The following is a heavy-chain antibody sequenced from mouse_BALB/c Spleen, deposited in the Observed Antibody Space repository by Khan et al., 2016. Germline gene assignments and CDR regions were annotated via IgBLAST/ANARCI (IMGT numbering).Heavy chain of an antibody. CDR2: ILPGSGST. CDR3: ARPDRRGYFDY. Sequence: QVQLQQSGAELMKPGASVKISCKATGYTFSSYWIEWVKQRPGHGLEWIGEILPGSGSTNYNEKFRGKATFTADTSSNTAYMQLSSLTSEDSAVQYCARPDRRGYFDYWGQGTTLTVSS. CDR1: GYTFSSYW. J-gene: IGHJ2*01. V-gene: IGHV1-9*01.